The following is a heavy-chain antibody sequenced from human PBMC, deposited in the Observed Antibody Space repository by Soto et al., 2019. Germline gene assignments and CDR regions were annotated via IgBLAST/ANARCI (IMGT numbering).Heavy chain of an antibody. CDR2: IDHSGYT. J-gene: IGHJ5*02. CDR1: GGSFSVYY. V-gene: IGHV4-34*01. Sequence: SETLGIGCAFYGGSFSVYYWNWIRQPPGKGLEWIGEIDHSGYTNYNPSLKSRVTISVDTSKNQFSLRLTSVTAADTAVYYCARVRDWFDPWGQGTLVTVSS. CDR3: ARVRDWFDP.